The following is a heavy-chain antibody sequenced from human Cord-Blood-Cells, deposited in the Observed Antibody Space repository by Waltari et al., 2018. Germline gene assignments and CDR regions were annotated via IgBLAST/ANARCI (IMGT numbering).Heavy chain of an antibody. Sequence: QVQLQESGPGLVKPSQTLSLTCTVPGGSISSGSYYWSWIRQPAGKGLEWIGYIYTSGSTNYTPSLKSRVTISVDTSKNQFSRKLSSVTAADTAVYYCARDAQDAFDIWGQGTMVTVSS. V-gene: IGHV4-61*09. CDR3: ARDAQDAFDI. CDR1: GGSISSGSYY. J-gene: IGHJ3*02. CDR2: IYTSGST.